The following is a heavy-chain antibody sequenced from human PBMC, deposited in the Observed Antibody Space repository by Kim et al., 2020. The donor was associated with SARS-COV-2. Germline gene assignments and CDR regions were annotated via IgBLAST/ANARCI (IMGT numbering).Heavy chain of an antibody. CDR2: ISIDGSST. Sequence: GGSLRLSCAASGFTFSTYWMHWVRQGPGKGLVWVSRISIDGSSTNYADSVKGRFTISRDNAKNTLYLQMNSLRGEDSAVYYCARGAQRGYTYTFDPWGRG. CDR1: GFTFSTYW. J-gene: IGHJ5*02. CDR3: ARGAQRGYTYTFDP. V-gene: IGHV3-74*01. D-gene: IGHD5-18*01.